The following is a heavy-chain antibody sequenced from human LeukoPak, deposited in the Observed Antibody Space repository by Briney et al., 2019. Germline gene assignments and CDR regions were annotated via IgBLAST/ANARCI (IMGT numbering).Heavy chain of an antibody. D-gene: IGHD6-19*01. CDR2: INTSGATT. Sequence: ASVTVSCKTSGYTFSRHYIHWVRQAPGQGLEWLGIINTSGATTRYGQNFKGRVTATRDTSTSTVYMEMSSLNSEDTAVYYCAGGLESSGWYGMDVWGQGTTIIVSS. CDR1: GYTFSRHY. J-gene: IGHJ6*02. CDR3: AGGLESSGWYGMDV. V-gene: IGHV1-46*01.